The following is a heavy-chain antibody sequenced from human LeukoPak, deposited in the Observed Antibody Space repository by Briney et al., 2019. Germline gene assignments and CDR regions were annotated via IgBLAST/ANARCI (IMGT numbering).Heavy chain of an antibody. CDR3: AREGGYCSGGSCYGVRWFDP. CDR2: INPNSGGT. CDR1: GYSFTNYD. D-gene: IGHD2-15*01. Sequence: GASVTVSFKASGYSFTNYDINWVRQAPGPGLEWMGWINPNSGGTNYAQKFQGRVTMTRDTSISTAYMELSRLRSDDTAVYYCAREGGYCSGGSCYGVRWFDPWGQGTLVTVSS. V-gene: IGHV1-2*02. J-gene: IGHJ5*02.